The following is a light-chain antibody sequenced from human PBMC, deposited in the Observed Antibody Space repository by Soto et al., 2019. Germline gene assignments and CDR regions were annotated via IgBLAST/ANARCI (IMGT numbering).Light chain of an antibody. J-gene: IGKJ4*01. V-gene: IGKV3-20*01. CDR2: AAS. CDR3: QHYGNYTTT. CDR1: QSVSTFY. Sequence: EIVLTQSPGTLSLSPGERATLSCRASQSVSTFYLAWYQQRPGLAPRLLIYAASSRATGIPDRFSGGGSGTDFTLTISRLEPEDFAVYSCQHYGNYTTTFGGGNKV.